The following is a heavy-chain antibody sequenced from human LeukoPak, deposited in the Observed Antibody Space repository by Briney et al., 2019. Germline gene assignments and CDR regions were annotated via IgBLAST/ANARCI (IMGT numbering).Heavy chain of an antibody. Sequence: PTETLSLTCTVSDDSVSSSRYYWTWIRQPPGKGLEWIGYIYHGSATYNPSLESRVTLSMDTSKNQYPLKMTSVTAADTAVYYCAREGGRQWLVSGALDSWGQGTLVTVSS. CDR2: IYHGSA. D-gene: IGHD6-19*01. CDR3: AREGGRQWLVSGALDS. J-gene: IGHJ5*01. V-gene: IGHV4-61*01. CDR1: DDSVSSSRYY.